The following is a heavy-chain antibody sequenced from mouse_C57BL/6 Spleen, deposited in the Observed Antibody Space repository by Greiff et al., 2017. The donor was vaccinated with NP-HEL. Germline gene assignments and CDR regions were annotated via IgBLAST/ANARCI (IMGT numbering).Heavy chain of an antibody. Sequence: EVHLVESGGGLVKPGGSLKLSCAASGFTFSSYAMSWVRQTPEKRLEWVATISDGGSYTYYPDNVKGRFTISRDNAKNNLYLQMSHLKSEDTAMYYCARGPYGSSYFDYWGQGTTLTVSS. V-gene: IGHV5-4*01. CDR1: GFTFSSYA. CDR3: ARGPYGSSYFDY. J-gene: IGHJ2*01. CDR2: ISDGGSYT. D-gene: IGHD1-1*01.